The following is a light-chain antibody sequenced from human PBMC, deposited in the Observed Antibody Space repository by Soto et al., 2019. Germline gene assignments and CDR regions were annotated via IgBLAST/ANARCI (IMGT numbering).Light chain of an antibody. Sequence: ELVLTQSPGTLSLSPGERATLSCRASQSVSSSYLAWYQQKPGQTPSLLLYGASSRATGIPDRFSGSGSGTDFTLTISRLEPEDFAVYYCQQYGSSPGTFGQGTKVEIK. CDR1: QSVSSSY. CDR2: GAS. V-gene: IGKV3-20*01. J-gene: IGKJ1*01. CDR3: QQYGSSPGT.